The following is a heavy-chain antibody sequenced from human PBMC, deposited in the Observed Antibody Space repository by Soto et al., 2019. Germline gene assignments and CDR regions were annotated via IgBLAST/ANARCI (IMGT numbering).Heavy chain of an antibody. V-gene: IGHV4-59*01. Sequence: SETLSLTCAVYGGSFSGYYWSWIRQPPGKGLEWIGYIYYSGSTNYNPSLKSRVTISVDTSKNQFSLKLSSVTAADTAVYYCARTGWNYYDSSGYPWYFDYWGQGTLVTVSS. CDR2: IYYSGST. CDR3: ARTGWNYYDSSGYPWYFDY. CDR1: GGSFSGYY. J-gene: IGHJ4*02. D-gene: IGHD3-22*01.